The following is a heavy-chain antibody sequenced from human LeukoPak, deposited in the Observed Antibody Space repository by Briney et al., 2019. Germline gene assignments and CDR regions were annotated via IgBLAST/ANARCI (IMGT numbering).Heavy chain of an antibody. D-gene: IGHD3-10*01. CDR2: ISSSSSYI. V-gene: IGHV3-21*01. CDR3: ARLWFGDDHDAFDI. J-gene: IGHJ3*02. Sequence: PGGSLRLSCAASGFTFSSYSMNWVRQAPGKGLEWVSSISSSSSYIYYADSVKGRFTISRDNAKNSLYLQMNSLRAEDTAVYYCARLWFGDDHDAFDIWGQGTMVTVSS. CDR1: GFTFSSYS.